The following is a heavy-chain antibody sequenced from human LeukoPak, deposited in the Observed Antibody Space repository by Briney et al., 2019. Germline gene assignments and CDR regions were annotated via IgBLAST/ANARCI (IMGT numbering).Heavy chain of an antibody. CDR1: GGSISSGDYY. J-gene: IGHJ3*02. CDR3: ARDVNDAFDI. Sequence: SETLSLTCTVSGGSISSGDYYWSWIRQPSGKGLEWIGYIYYSGSTYYNPSLKSRVTISVDTSKNQFSLKLSSVTAADTAVYYCARDVNDAFDIWGQGTMVTVSS. V-gene: IGHV4-30-4*01. CDR2: IYYSGST.